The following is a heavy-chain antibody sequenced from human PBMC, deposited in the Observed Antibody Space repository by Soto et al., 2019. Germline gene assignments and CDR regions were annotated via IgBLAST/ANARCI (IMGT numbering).Heavy chain of an antibody. J-gene: IGHJ4*02. CDR2: ISAYNGDT. V-gene: IGHV1-18*01. Sequence: ASVKVSCKASGYTFSNYGISWVRQAPGQGLEWMGWISAYNGDTNYAQNLQGRVTMTTDTSTSTAYMELRSLRSDDTAVYYCARDLGGWPDYWGQGTLVTVSS. CDR3: ARDLGGWPDY. D-gene: IGHD2-15*01. CDR1: GYTFSNYG.